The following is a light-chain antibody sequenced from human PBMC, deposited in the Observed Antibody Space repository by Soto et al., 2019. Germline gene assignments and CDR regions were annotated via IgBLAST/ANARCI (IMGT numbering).Light chain of an antibody. CDR2: LEGSGSY. Sequence: PVLTQSSSASASLGSSVKLTCTLSSGHTYYIIAWHQQQPGKAPRYLMKLEGSGSYNKGSEVPDRFSGSSSGADRYLTISNLQFEDEADYYCETWDSNTLVFGGGTKVTVL. CDR3: ETWDSNTLV. J-gene: IGLJ3*02. CDR1: SGHTYYI. V-gene: IGLV4-60*02.